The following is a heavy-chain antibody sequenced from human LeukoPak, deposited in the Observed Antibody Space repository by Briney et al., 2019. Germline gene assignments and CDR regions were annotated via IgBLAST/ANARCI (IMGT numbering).Heavy chain of an antibody. Sequence: SETLSLTCSVSGGSFDSKYWSWIRQPPGKGLEWIGEINHSGSTNYNPSLKSRVTISVDTSKNQFSLKLSSVTAADTAVYYCARVSPGYSGYDRRTDVWGKGTTVTVSS. CDR2: INHSGST. V-gene: IGHV4-34*01. CDR1: GGSFDSKY. CDR3: ARVSPGYSGYDRRTDV. J-gene: IGHJ6*04. D-gene: IGHD5-12*01.